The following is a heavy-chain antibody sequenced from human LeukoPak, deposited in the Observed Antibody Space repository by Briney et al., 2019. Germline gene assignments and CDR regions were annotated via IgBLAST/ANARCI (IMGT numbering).Heavy chain of an antibody. CDR3: ARVPVYSDILTGYSPSFFDY. J-gene: IGHJ4*02. CDR1: GYTFTSYG. V-gene: IGHV1-18*01. D-gene: IGHD3-9*01. Sequence: ASVKVSCKASGYTFTSYGISWVRQAPGQGLEWMGWISAYNGNTNYAQKLQGRVTMTTDTSTSTAYMELRSLRSDDTAVYYCARVPVYSDILTGYSPSFFDYWGQGTLVTVSS. CDR2: ISAYNGNT.